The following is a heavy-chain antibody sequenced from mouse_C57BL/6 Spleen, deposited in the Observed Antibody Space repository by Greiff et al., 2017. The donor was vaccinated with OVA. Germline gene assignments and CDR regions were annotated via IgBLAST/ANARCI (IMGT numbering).Heavy chain of an antibody. CDR2: IYWDDDK. J-gene: IGHJ4*01. Sequence: QVTLKVSGPGILQSSQTLSLTCSFSGFSLSTSGMGVSWIRQPSGKGLEWLAHIYWDDDKRYNPSLKSRPTISKDTSRNQVFLKITSLDTADTATDYCAARHYYGSSSYAMDYWGQGTSVTVSS. CDR1: GFSLSTSGMG. V-gene: IGHV8-12*01. D-gene: IGHD1-1*01. CDR3: AARHYYGSSSYAMDY.